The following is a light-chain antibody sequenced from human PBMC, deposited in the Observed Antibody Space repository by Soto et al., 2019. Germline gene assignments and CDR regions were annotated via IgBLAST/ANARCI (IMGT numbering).Light chain of an antibody. CDR1: QGISSW. V-gene: IGKV1-12*01. CDR3: QQANSFPPT. Sequence: DVQITQSPSSVSASVGDRVTITCRASQGISSWLDWYQQKPGKAPKLLIYAASSLQSGVPSRFSGSGSGTDFTLTISSLQPEDFATYYCQQANSFPPTFGGGTKVEIK. CDR2: AAS. J-gene: IGKJ4*01.